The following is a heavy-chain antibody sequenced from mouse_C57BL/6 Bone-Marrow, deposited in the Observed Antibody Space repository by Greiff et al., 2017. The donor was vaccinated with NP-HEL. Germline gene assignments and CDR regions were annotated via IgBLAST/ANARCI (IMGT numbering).Heavy chain of an antibody. D-gene: IGHD1-1*01. J-gene: IGHJ3*01. Sequence: QVQLQQSGAELVRPGASVTLSCKASGYTFTDYEMHWVKQTPVHGLEWIGAIDPETGGTAYNQKFKGKAILTADKSSSTAYMELRSLTSEDSSVYYCTSSRLYYCGSSWGAYWGQGTLVTVSA. V-gene: IGHV1-15*01. CDR3: TSSRLYYCGSSWGAY. CDR1: GYTFTDYE. CDR2: IDPETGGT.